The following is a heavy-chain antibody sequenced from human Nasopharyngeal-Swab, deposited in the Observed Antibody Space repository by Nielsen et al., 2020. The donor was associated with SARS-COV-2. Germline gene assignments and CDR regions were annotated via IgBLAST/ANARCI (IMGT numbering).Heavy chain of an antibody. Sequence: GGSLRLSCAASGFTFSSYWMHWVRQAPGKGLVWVSRINSDGSSTSYADSVKGRFTISRDNAKNTLYLQMNSLRAEDPAVYYCARGYYDFWSGYAGFDPWGQGTLVTVSS. CDR3: ARGYYDFWSGYAGFDP. CDR2: INSDGSST. CDR1: GFTFSSYW. J-gene: IGHJ5*02. V-gene: IGHV3-74*01. D-gene: IGHD3-3*01.